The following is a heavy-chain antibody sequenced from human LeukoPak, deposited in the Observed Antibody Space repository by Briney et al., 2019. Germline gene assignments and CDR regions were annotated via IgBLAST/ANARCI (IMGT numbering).Heavy chain of an antibody. V-gene: IGHV3-11*01. D-gene: IGHD3-22*01. CDR2: ISSSGSTI. J-gene: IGHJ4*02. Sequence: GGSLRLSCAASGFTFSDYYMSWIRQAPGKGLEWVSYISSSGSTIYYADSVKGRFTISRDNAKNSLYVQMNSLRAEDTAVYYCARVTEVYYDSSGYSDYWGQGTLVTVSS. CDR1: GFTFSDYY. CDR3: ARVTEVYYDSSGYSDY.